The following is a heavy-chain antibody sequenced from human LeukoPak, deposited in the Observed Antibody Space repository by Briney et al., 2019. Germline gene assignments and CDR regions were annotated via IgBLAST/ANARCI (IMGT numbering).Heavy chain of an antibody. CDR3: ARDLSYKISERFANYGMDV. Sequence: GGSLRLSCAASGFTFSSYAMSWVRQAPGEGLEWVSVINDSGHGTYYADSVKGRFTISRDNSKNTLHLQMNSLRAEDTAAYYCARDLSYKISERFANYGMDVWGQGTTVTVSS. CDR1: GFTFSSYA. CDR2: INDSGHGT. V-gene: IGHV3-23*01. J-gene: IGHJ6*02. D-gene: IGHD5-18*01.